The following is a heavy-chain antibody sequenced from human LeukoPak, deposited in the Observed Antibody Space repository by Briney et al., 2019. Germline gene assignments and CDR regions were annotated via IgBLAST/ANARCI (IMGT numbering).Heavy chain of an antibody. Sequence: VASVEVSCKASGYTFTGYYMHWVRQAPGQGLEWMGWINPNSGGTNYAQKFQGRVTMTRDTSISTAYMELSRLRSDDTAVYYCARVYYYDSTDYWGQGTLVTVSS. CDR2: INPNSGGT. CDR3: ARVYYYDSTDY. D-gene: IGHD3-22*01. V-gene: IGHV1-2*02. CDR1: GYTFTGYY. J-gene: IGHJ4*02.